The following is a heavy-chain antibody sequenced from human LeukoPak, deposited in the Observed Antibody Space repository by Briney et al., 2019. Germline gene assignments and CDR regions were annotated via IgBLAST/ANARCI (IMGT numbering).Heavy chain of an antibody. CDR3: ARDSYGYL. J-gene: IGHJ4*02. CDR1: GVSISSGGYY. Sequence: SSETLSLTCTVSGVSISSGGYYWSWIRQHPGKGLEWIGYIYYSGSTYYNPSLKSRVTISVDTSKNQFSLKLSSVTAADTAVYYCARDSYGYLWGQGTLVTVSS. V-gene: IGHV4-31*03. D-gene: IGHD5-18*01. CDR2: IYYSGST.